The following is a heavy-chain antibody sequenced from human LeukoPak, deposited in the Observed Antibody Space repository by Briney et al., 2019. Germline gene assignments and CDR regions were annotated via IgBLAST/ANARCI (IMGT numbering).Heavy chain of an antibody. V-gene: IGHV3-48*02. CDR1: GFTFSSYS. CDR2: ISSSSSII. J-gene: IGHJ6*02. D-gene: IGHD3-10*01. CDR3: ARPMVRGVIRSYYYYGMDV. Sequence: GGSLRLSCAASGFTFSSYSMNWVRQAPGKGLEWVSYISSSSSIIYYADSVKGRFTISRDNAKNSLYLQMNSLRDEDTAVYYCARPMVRGVIRSYYYYGMDVWGQGTTVTVSS.